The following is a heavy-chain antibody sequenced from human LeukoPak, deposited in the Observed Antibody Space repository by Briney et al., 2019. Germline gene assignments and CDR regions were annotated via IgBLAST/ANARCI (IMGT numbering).Heavy chain of an antibody. J-gene: IGHJ5*02. D-gene: IGHD5-12*01. CDR3: ARRSGYDNP. CDR1: GGSFSGYY. Sequence: SETLSLTCAVYGGSFSGYYWSWIRQPPGKGLEWIGEINHSGSTNYNPSLKSRVTISVDTSKNQFSLKLSSVTAADTAVYYCARRSGYDNPWGQGTLVTVSS. CDR2: INHSGST. V-gene: IGHV4-34*01.